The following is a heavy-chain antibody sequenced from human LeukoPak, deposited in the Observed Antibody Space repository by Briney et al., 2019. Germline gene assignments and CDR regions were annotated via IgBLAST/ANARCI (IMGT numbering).Heavy chain of an antibody. Sequence: GASVKVSCKASGGTFSSYAISWVRQAPGQGLEWMGGIIPIFGTANYAQKFQGRVTITTDESTSTAYMELSSLRSEDTAVYYCAGIYCSSTSCSHYFDYWGQGTLVTVSS. CDR3: AGIYCSSTSCSHYFDY. CDR1: GGTFSSYA. V-gene: IGHV1-69*05. J-gene: IGHJ4*02. D-gene: IGHD2-2*01. CDR2: IIPIFGTA.